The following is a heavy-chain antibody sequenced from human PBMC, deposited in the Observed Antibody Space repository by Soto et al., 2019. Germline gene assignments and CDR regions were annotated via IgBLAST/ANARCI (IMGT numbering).Heavy chain of an antibody. CDR1: GGSISSGGYY. J-gene: IGHJ4*02. CDR2: IYYSGST. V-gene: IGHV4-31*03. D-gene: IGHD1-7*01. CDR3: AKMKPGTTPFDY. Sequence: QVQLQESGPGLVKPSQTLSLTCTVSGGSISSGGYYWSWIRQHPGKGLEWIGYIYYSGSTYYNPSLNSRVTISVDTFKNQFSLKLNSVTAADTAVYYCAKMKPGTTPFDYWGQGTLVTVSS.